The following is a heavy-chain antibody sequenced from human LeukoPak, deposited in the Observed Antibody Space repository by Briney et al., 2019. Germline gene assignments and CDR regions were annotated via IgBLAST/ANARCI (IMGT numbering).Heavy chain of an antibody. CDR1: GFTFSSYW. D-gene: IGHD6-13*01. J-gene: IGHJ5*02. Sequence: GSLRLSCAASGFTFSSYWMSWVRQAPGKGLEWVANIKQDGSEKYYVDSVKGRFTISRDNAKNSLYLQMNSLRAEDTAVYYCAASYSSSWYWFDPWGQGTLVTVSS. V-gene: IGHV3-7*01. CDR3: AASYSSSWYWFDP. CDR2: IKQDGSEK.